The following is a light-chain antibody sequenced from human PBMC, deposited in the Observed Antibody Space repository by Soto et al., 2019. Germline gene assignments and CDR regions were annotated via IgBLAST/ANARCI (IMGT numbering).Light chain of an antibody. Sequence: QSVLTQPPSVSGPPGQRVTISCTGSSSNIGAGYDVHWYQHLPGTAPKLLIYGNSNRPSGVPDRFSGSKSGTSASLAITGLQAEDEADYYCQSYDSSLTGYVFGTGTKLTVL. V-gene: IGLV1-40*01. CDR2: GNS. J-gene: IGLJ1*01. CDR1: SSNIGAGYD. CDR3: QSYDSSLTGYV.